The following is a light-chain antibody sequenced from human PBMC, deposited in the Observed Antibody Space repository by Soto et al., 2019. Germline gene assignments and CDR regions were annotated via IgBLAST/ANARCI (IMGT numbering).Light chain of an antibody. Sequence: DIQMTQSPSTLSAFVGDRVTITCRASQTIINWLAWYQQKPGKAPKLLIYKASTLEGEVPSRFSGSGSETEFTLTINSLQPDDSATYYCQQYHTYWWTFGQGTKVDIK. V-gene: IGKV1-5*03. CDR2: KAS. J-gene: IGKJ1*01. CDR3: QQYHTYWWT. CDR1: QTIINW.